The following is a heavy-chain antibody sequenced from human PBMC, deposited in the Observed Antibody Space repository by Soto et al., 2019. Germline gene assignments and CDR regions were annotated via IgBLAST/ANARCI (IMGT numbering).Heavy chain of an antibody. J-gene: IGHJ6*02. CDR1: GFTFSSYS. V-gene: IGHV3-21*01. D-gene: IGHD1-1*01. CDR2: ISSSSSYI. CDR3: ARAPDWNDYYYYYGMDV. Sequence: EVQLVESGGGLVQPGGSLRLSCAASGFTFSSYSMNWVRQAPGKGLEWVSSISSSSSYIYYADSVKGRFTISRDNAKNSLYLQMNSLRAEDTAVYYCARAPDWNDYYYYYGMDVWGQGTTVTVSS.